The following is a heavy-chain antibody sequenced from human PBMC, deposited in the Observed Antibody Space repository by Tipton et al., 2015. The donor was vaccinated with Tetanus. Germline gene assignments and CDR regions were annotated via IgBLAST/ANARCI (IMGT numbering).Heavy chain of an antibody. Sequence: TLSLTCTVSGGSMTSGSYYWSWIRQPAGKGLEWIGRIYTSGTTNYNPSLKSRVTMSVDTSKNQFSLKLSSVTAADTAVYYCARQCVVPGAENDSGDNAFDSWGQGTLVSVSS. J-gene: IGHJ4*02. CDR3: ARQCVVPGAENDSGDNAFDS. CDR2: IYTSGTT. V-gene: IGHV4-61*02. D-gene: IGHD2-2*01. CDR1: GGSMTSGSYY.